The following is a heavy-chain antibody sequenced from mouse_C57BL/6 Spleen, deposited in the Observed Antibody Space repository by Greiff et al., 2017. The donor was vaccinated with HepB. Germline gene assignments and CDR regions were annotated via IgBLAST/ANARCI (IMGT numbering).Heavy chain of an antibody. V-gene: IGHV1-22*01. CDR1: GYTFTDYN. D-gene: IGHD1-1*01. Sequence: EVKLVESGPELVKPGASVKMSCKASGYTFTDYNMHWVKQSHGKSLEWIGYINPNNGGTSYNQKFKGKATLTVNKSSSTAYMELRSLTSEDSAVYYCARGTTVVARGYYAMDYWGQGTSVTVSS. J-gene: IGHJ4*01. CDR3: ARGTTVVARGYYAMDY. CDR2: INPNNGGT.